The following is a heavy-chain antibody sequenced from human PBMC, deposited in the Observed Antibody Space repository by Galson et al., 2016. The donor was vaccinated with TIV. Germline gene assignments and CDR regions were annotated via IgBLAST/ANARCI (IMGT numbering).Heavy chain of an antibody. D-gene: IGHD3-9*01. J-gene: IGHJ1*01. CDR3: ARGGDTLTAYHLYFQY. CDR2: NIPIFGTP. CDR1: GGTFSNYP. V-gene: IGHV1-69*05. Sequence: SVKVSCKASGGTFSNYPISWVRQAPGQGLEWMGGNIPIFGTPKYAQKFQGRVTISTDASTSITYMELTSLRSEDTAVYYCARGGDTLTAYHLYFQYWGQGTLVTVSS.